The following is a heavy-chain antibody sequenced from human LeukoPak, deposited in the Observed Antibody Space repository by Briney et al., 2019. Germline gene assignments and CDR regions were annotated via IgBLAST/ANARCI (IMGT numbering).Heavy chain of an antibody. D-gene: IGHD3-22*01. CDR1: GFTFSSYA. J-gene: IGHJ1*01. V-gene: IGHV3-30-3*01. CDR3: ARDYYDSSGYYYIPFQNTAFSQH. Sequence: GGSLRLSCAASGFTFSSYAMHWVRQAPGKGLEWVAVISYDGSNKYYADSVKGRFTISRDNSKNTLYLQMNSLRAEDTAMYYCARDYYDSSGYYYIPFQNTAFSQHWGQGTLVTVSS. CDR2: ISYDGSNK.